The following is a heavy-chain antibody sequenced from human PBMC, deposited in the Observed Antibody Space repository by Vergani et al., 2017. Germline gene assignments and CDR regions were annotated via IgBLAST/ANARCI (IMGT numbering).Heavy chain of an antibody. J-gene: IGHJ4*02. Sequence: QVQLVQSGAEVKKPGASVKVSCKASGYTFTGYYMHWVRQAPGQGLEWMGWINPNSVGTNYAQKFQGRVTMTRDTSISTAYMELSRLRSDDTAVYYCARGYAGGGYSDYWGQGTLVTVSS. V-gene: IGHV1-2*02. CDR3: ARGYAGGGYSDY. CDR2: INPNSVGT. CDR1: GYTFTGYY. D-gene: IGHD5-18*01.